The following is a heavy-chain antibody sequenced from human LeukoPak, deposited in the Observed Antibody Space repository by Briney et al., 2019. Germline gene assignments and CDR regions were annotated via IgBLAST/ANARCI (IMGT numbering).Heavy chain of an antibody. D-gene: IGHD2-15*01. CDR3: AKNGDRGAYCSGGSCYPYYYYYIDV. V-gene: IGHV3-23*01. J-gene: IGHJ6*03. CDR1: GFTFSSYG. Sequence: GGSLRLSCAASGFTFSSYGMSWVRQAPGKGLEWVSAISATGGTTYYADSVKGRFTISRDNSKNTLYLQMNSLRAEDTAIYYCAKNGDRGAYCSGGSCYPYYYYYIDVWGKGTTVTISS. CDR2: ISATGGTT.